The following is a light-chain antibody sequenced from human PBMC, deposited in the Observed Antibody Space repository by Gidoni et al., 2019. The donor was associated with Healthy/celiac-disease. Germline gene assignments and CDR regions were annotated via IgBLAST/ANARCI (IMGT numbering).Light chain of an antibody. Sequence: SYDLTQTPSVSVSPGQTASIPCSGDKLGDQYACWYQQRPGQSPVLVIYQDSKRPSGIPERFAGSNSGNTATLTISGTQAMDEADYYCQAWDSSTVVFGGGTKLPVL. J-gene: IGLJ2*01. CDR1: KLGDQY. CDR3: QAWDSSTVV. V-gene: IGLV3-1*01. CDR2: QDS.